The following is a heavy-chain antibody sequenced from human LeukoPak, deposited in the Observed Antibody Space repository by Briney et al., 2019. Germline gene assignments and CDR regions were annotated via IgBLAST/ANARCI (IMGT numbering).Heavy chain of an antibody. D-gene: IGHD3-22*01. Sequence: ASVKVSCKASGYTFTSYGISWVRQAPGQGLEWMGWISAYNGNTNYAQKLQGRVTMTTDTSTSTAYMELRSLRSDDTAVYYRARDHSYSGYDYHYYDSSGYDYWGQGTLVTVSS. CDR1: GYTFTSYG. CDR2: ISAYNGNT. V-gene: IGHV1-18*01. J-gene: IGHJ4*02. CDR3: ARDHSYSGYDYHYYDSSGYDY.